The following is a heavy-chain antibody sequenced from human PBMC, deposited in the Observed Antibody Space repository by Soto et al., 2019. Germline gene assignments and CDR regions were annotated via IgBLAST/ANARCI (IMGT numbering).Heavy chain of an antibody. CDR2: INPYSGGT. V-gene: IGHV1-2*04. CDR3: ARTEYQFTMDV. CDR1: GYTFTDYY. J-gene: IGHJ6*02. Sequence: ASVKVSCKASGYTFTDYYIHWVRQAPGQGLEWMGWINPYSGGTNYAQRFQGWVTMTRDTSISTAYMELSRLTSDDTAVYYCARTEYQFTMDVWRHGTTVTVSS. D-gene: IGHD2-2*01.